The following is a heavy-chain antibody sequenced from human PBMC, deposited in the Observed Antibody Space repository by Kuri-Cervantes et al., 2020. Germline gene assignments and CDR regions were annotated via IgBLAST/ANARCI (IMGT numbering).Heavy chain of an antibody. CDR3: ARGITIFGVGAFGLYYFDY. CDR2: IKQDGSEK. V-gene: IGHV3-7*04. CDR1: GFTFSDYY. J-gene: IGHJ4*02. D-gene: IGHD3-3*01. Sequence: GGSLRLSCAASGFTFSDYYMTWIRQAPGKGLEWVANIKQDGSEKYYVDSVKGRFTISRDNAKNSLSLQMNSLRAEDTAVYFCARGITIFGVGAFGLYYFDYWGQGTLVTVSS.